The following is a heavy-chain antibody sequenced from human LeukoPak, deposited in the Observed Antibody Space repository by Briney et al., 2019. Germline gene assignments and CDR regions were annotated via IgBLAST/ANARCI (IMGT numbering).Heavy chain of an antibody. Sequence: GGSLRLSCAASGFTVSSNYMSWVRQAPGKGLEWVSVIYSGGSTYYADSVKGRFTISRDNSKNTLYLQMNSLRAEDTAVYYCARVRLGYYDSGGYSFDYWGQGTLVTVSS. J-gene: IGHJ4*02. CDR3: ARVRLGYYDSGGYSFDY. V-gene: IGHV3-53*01. CDR2: IYSGGST. D-gene: IGHD3-22*01. CDR1: GFTVSSNY.